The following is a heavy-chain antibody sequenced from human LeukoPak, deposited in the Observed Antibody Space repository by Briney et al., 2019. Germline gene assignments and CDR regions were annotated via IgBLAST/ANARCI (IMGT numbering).Heavy chain of an antibody. V-gene: IGHV3-20*04. J-gene: IGHJ4*02. CDR1: GFTFDEYG. D-gene: IGHD1-26*01. CDR3: ARVGSGYDY. Sequence: GGSLRLSCTTSGFTFDEYGMSWVRKAPGKGLEWVSDINWIGRGTGYADSVKGRFTISRDNAKNSLYLQMNNLRVEDTALYYCARVGSGYDYWGQGTLVTVSS. CDR2: INWIGRGT.